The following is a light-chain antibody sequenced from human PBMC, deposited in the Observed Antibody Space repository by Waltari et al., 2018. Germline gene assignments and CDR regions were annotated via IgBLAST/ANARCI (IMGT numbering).Light chain of an antibody. J-gene: IGKJ4*01. CDR2: WAS. Sequence: SVLYSSNNKNYLAWYQQKPGQPPKLLIYWASTRESGVPDRFSGSGSGTDFTLTISSLQAGDVAVYYCQQYYSTPRTFGGGTKVEIK. CDR1: SVLYSSNNKNY. V-gene: IGKV4-1*01. CDR3: QQYYSTPRT.